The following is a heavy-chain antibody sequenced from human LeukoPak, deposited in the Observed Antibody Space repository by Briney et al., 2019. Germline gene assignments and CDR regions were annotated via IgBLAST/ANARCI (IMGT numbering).Heavy chain of an antibody. CDR3: VRDGGVSGYDLLDY. CDR2: INQDGSEE. J-gene: IGHJ4*02. Sequence: GGSLRLSCAASGFTFSNYWMTWVRQAPGKGLEWVAHINQDGSEEHYMDSVKARFTISRGNAKNSLSLQMNSLRAEDTAVYYCVRDGGVSGYDLLDYWGQGTLVTVSS. V-gene: IGHV3-7*01. D-gene: IGHD5-12*01. CDR1: GFTFSNYW.